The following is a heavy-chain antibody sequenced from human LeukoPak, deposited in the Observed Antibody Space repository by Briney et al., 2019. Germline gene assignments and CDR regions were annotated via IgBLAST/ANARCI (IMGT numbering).Heavy chain of an antibody. CDR1: GGTFSSYA. Sequence: SVKVSCKASGGTFSSYAISWVRQAPGQGLEWMGGIIPIFGTANYAQKFQGRVTITADKSTSTAYMELSSLRSEDTAVYYCARAYYYGSGRANYYYYGMDVWGKGTTVTVSS. CDR2: IIPIFGTA. J-gene: IGHJ6*04. V-gene: IGHV1-69*06. D-gene: IGHD3-10*01. CDR3: ARAYYYGSGRANYYYYGMDV.